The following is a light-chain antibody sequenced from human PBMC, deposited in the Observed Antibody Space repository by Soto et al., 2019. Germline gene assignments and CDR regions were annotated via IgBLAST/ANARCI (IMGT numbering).Light chain of an antibody. CDR3: QQTYTTPFT. CDR2: AAS. CDR1: QSINRY. V-gene: IGKV1-39*01. J-gene: IGKJ3*01. Sequence: DIQMTQSPSSLSASVGDRVTITCRASQSINRYINWYQQKSGKAPKLLINAASSLQSGVPSRFSGGGSGTDFTLTISNLQPEDFATYYCQQTYTTPFTFGPGTKVDIK.